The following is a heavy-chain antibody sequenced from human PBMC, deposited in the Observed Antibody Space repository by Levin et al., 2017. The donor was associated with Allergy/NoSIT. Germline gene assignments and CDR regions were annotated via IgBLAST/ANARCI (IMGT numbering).Heavy chain of an antibody. CDR1: GFTFSSFW. CDR2: IRHDDSEK. V-gene: IGHV3-7*01. Sequence: ASVKVSCAASGFTFSSFWMSWVRQAPGKGLEWVANIRHDDSEKFYVDSVTGRFTISRDNAKNSLYLQMNSLRAEDTAVYYCARADVTEAEDIVVVPAALHHWGQGTLVTVSS. J-gene: IGHJ1*01. CDR3: ARADVTEAEDIVVVPAALHH. D-gene: IGHD2-2*01.